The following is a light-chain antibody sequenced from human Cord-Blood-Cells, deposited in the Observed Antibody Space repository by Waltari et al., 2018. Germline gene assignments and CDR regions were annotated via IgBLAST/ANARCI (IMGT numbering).Light chain of an antibody. J-gene: IGKJ4*01. Sequence: DLQMTQSPSTLSASVGDRVTITCRPSQSISSWLAWYQQKPGKAPKLLIYDASSLESGVPSRFSGSGSGTEFPLTISSLQPDDFATYYCQQYNSYSPLTFGGGTKVEIK. CDR3: QQYNSYSPLT. V-gene: IGKV1-5*01. CDR2: DAS. CDR1: QSISSW.